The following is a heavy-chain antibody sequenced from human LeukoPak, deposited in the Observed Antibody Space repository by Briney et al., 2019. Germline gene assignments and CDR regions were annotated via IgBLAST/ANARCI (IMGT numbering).Heavy chain of an antibody. Sequence: ASVKVSCKVSGYTLTELSMHWVRQAPGKGLEWMGGFDPEDGETIYAQKFQGRVTMTEDTSTDTAYMELSSLRSEDTAVYYYATASTQVYAIPYFDYWGQGTLVTVSS. CDR2: FDPEDGET. J-gene: IGHJ4*02. CDR3: ATASTQVYAIPYFDY. D-gene: IGHD2-8*01. V-gene: IGHV1-24*01. CDR1: GYTLTELS.